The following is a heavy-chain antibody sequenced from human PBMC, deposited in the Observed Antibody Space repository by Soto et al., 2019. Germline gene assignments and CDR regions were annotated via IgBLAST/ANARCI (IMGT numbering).Heavy chain of an antibody. Sequence: GGSLRLSCAASGFTFSNYGMHWVRQAPGKGLEWVTSISYDGRNEYYADSVKGRFTISRDDSKNTLFLHMDSLTVEDTAVYYCVKGSYCRGGSCQDDSLDIWGQGTMVTVSS. CDR3: VKGSYCRGGSCQDDSLDI. V-gene: IGHV3-30*18. D-gene: IGHD2-15*01. J-gene: IGHJ3*02. CDR1: GFTFSNYG. CDR2: ISYDGRNE.